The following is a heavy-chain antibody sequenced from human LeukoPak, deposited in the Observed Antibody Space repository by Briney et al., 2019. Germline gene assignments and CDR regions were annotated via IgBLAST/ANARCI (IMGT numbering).Heavy chain of an antibody. CDR1: GFTFSSYE. D-gene: IGHD6-13*01. CDR3: ASCTFSSSWYEAYFDY. V-gene: IGHV3-48*03. Sequence: GGSLRLSCAASGFTFSSYEMHWVRQPPGKGLEWVSYISSSDSTIYYADSVKGRFTISRDNSKNTLYLQMNSLRAEDTAVYYCASCTFSSSWYEAYFDYWGQGTLVTVSS. CDR2: ISSSDSTI. J-gene: IGHJ4*02.